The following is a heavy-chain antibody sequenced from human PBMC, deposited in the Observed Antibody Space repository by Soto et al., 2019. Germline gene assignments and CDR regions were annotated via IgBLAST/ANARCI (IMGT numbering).Heavy chain of an antibody. CDR1: GGIFSDFS. Sequence: QVQLVQSGAEVKKPGSSLKVSCKASGGIFSDFSFSWVRQAPGQGLEWMGGIMPIFCGPDYAQRFRGRVTIVADEVTMSALMDLRGLTSEDTDTYYWASCLRMSGIGNYYYDMDVWGHGTTVTVS. CDR3: ASCLRMSGIGNYYYDMDV. D-gene: IGHD6-13*01. J-gene: IGHJ6*02. V-gene: IGHV1-69*12. CDR2: IMPIFCGP.